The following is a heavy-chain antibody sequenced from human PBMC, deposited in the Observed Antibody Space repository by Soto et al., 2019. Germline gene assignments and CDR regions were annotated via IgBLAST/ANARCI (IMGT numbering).Heavy chain of an antibody. J-gene: IGHJ5*02. CDR3: ARCTGYSSGWFTCFSWFDP. CDR1: GGSFSGYY. V-gene: IGHV4-34*01. CDR2: INHSGST. Sequence: SETLSLTCAVYGGSFSGYYWSWIRQPPGKGLEWIGEINHSGSTNYNPPLKSRVTISVDTSKNQFSLKLSSVTAADTAVYYCARCTGYSSGWFTCFSWFDPWGQGTLVTVSS. D-gene: IGHD6-19*01.